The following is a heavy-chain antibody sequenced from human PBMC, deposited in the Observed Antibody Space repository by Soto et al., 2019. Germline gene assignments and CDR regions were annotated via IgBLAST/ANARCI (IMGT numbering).Heavy chain of an antibody. J-gene: IGHJ4*02. D-gene: IGHD2-15*01. V-gene: IGHV3-33*01. Sequence: QVQLVESGGGVVQPGRSLRLSCAASGFTFSSYGMHWVRRAPGKGLEWVAVIWYDGSNKYYADSVKGRFTISRDNSKNTLYLQMNSLRAEDTAVYYCARGGYCSGGSCYSRGNDYWGQGTLVTVSS. CDR3: ARGGYCSGGSCYSRGNDY. CDR2: IWYDGSNK. CDR1: GFTFSSYG.